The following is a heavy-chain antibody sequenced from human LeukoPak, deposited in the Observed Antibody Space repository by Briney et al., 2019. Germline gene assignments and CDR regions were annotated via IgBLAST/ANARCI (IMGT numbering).Heavy chain of an antibody. J-gene: IGHJ4*02. CDR3: ATSSSFAAGIKFDS. Sequence: ASVKVSCKASGGTFNNYALSWVRQAPGQGLEWMGRIIPILGIVNYAQKFQDRVTITADKSTSTGYMELSSLRSEDTAVYHCATSSSFAAGIKFDSWGQGTLVTVSS. CDR1: GGTFNNYA. CDR2: IIPILGIV. V-gene: IGHV1-69*04. D-gene: IGHD6-13*01.